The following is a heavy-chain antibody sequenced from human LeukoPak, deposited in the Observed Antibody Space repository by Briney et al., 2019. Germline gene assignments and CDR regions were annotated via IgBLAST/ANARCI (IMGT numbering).Heavy chain of an antibody. CDR2: IYYSGST. CDR1: GGSISSSSYY. J-gene: IGHJ4*02. D-gene: IGHD1-26*01. CDR3: AREARGSYLPGHYYFDY. V-gene: IGHV4-39*02. Sequence: SETLSLTCTVSGGSISSSSYYWGWIRQPPGKGLEWIGSIYYSGSTYYNPSLKSRVTISVDTSKNQFSLKLSSVTAAGTAVYYCAREARGSYLPGHYYFDYWGQGTLVTVSS.